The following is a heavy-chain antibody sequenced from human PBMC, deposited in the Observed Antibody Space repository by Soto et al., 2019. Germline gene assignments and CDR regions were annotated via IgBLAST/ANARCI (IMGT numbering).Heavy chain of an antibody. Sequence: SETLSLTCTVSGASMENHYGNWLRQPQAKGLEYIEYMFYTRRADYNASFTSRVAMSVDRSNNKFSLKLRSVSAADTAGYYCARSGHSFEGAVWGRG. CDR3: ARSGHSFEGAV. D-gene: IGHD3-16*01. V-gene: IGHV4-59*11. CDR1: GASMENHY. J-gene: IGHJ4*02. CDR2: MFYTRRA.